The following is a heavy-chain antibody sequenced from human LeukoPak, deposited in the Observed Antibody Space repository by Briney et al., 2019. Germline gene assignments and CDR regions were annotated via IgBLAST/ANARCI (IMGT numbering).Heavy chain of an antibody. D-gene: IGHD2-2*02. CDR2: INPNSGGT. CDR1: GYTFTGYY. Sequence: ASVKVSYKASGYTFTGYYMHWVRQAPGQGIEWRGRINPNSGGTNYAQKFKGRLTMTRDTSISTAYMELSMLRSDDTAVYYCARDRWDKGTAIPGGDWGQGTLVTVSS. V-gene: IGHV1-2*06. J-gene: IGHJ4*02. CDR3: ARDRWDKGTAIPGGD.